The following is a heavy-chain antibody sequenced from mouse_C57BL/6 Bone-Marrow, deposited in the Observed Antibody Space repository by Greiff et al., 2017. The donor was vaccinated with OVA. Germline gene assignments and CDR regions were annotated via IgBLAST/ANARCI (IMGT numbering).Heavy chain of an antibody. D-gene: IGHD2-1*01. CDR3: TNGKGLDY. Sequence: VQLQQSGAELVRPGASVKLSCTASGFNIKDDYMHWVKQRPEQGLEWIGWIDPENGDTEYASKFQGKATITADTSSNTAYLQLSSLTSEDTAVYYCTNGKGLDYWGQGTTLTVSS. J-gene: IGHJ2*01. CDR2: IDPENGDT. V-gene: IGHV14-4*01. CDR1: GFNIKDDY.